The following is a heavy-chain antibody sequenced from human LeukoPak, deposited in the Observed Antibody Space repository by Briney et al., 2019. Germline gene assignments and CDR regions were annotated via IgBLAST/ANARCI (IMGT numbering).Heavy chain of an antibody. CDR1: GYTFTSHF. CDR3: AMVRGPETRFDP. CDR2: INPSGGST. Sequence: GASVKVSCKASGYTFTSHFMHWMRQAPGQGLEWMGIINPSGGSTNYAQKFQGRVTMTRDTSISTAYMELSRLRSDDTAVYYCAMVRGPETRFDPWGQGTLVTVSS. D-gene: IGHD3-10*01. V-gene: IGHV1-46*01. J-gene: IGHJ5*02.